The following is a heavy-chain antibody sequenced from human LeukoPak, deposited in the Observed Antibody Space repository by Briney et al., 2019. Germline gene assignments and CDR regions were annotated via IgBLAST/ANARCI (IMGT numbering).Heavy chain of an antibody. J-gene: IGHJ4*02. D-gene: IGHD3-22*01. CDR1: GFTVSSNY. V-gene: IGHV3-66*01. CDR2: IYSGGST. Sequence: QSGGSLRLSCAASGFTVSSNYMSWVRQPPGKGLEWVSLIYSGGSTYYAGSLKGRFTISRDNSKNTLYLQMNSLRAEDTAVYYCARDGYYDNSGFYRYYFDYWGQGTLVTVSS. CDR3: ARDGYYDNSGFYRYYFDY.